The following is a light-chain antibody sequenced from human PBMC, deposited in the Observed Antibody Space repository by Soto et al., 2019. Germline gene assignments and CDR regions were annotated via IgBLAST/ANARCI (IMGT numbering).Light chain of an antibody. J-gene: IGKJ3*01. CDR3: QQSYSTPQT. Sequence: DIQLTQSPSSLSASVGDRVTITCRASQSISSYLNWYQQKPGKAPKLLIYAASSLQSGVPSRFSGSGSGTDFTRTISSLQPEDFATYYYQQSYSTPQTFGPGTKVDIK. CDR1: QSISSY. V-gene: IGKV1-39*01. CDR2: AAS.